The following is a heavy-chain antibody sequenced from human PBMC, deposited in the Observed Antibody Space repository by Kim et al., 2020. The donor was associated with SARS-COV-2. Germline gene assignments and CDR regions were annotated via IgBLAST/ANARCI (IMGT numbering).Heavy chain of an antibody. V-gene: IGHV3-33*06. Sequence: GGSLRLSCAVSGFTFSSYAMHWVRQAPGKGLEWVAVIWYDGSNKYYADSVKGRFTISRDNSKNTLYLQMNSLRAEDTAVYYCAKDSGSYLVSGYFDYWGQGNLGTVSP. CDR3: AKDSGSYLVSGYFDY. CDR2: IWYDGSNK. CDR1: GFTFSSYA. J-gene: IGHJ4*02. D-gene: IGHD1-26*01.